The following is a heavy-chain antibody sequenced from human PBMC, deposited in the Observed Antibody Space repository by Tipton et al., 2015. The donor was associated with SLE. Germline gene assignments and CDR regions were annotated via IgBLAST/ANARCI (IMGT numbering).Heavy chain of an antibody. CDR2: IHYSGVT. V-gene: IGHV4-59*11. D-gene: IGHD1-14*01. CDR3: ARYHLTDWRLGL. CDR1: GASMNGRY. J-gene: IGHJ2*01. Sequence: TLSLTCSVSGASMNGRYWSWIRQPPGKGLEWIGYIHYSGVTSYNPSLQSRVTISIDTSRNQFSLNLSSVTAAGSAVYFCARYHLTDWRLGLWGRGTLVTVSS.